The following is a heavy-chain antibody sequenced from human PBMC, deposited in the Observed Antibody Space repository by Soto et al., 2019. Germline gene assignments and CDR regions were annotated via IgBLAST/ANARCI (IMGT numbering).Heavy chain of an antibody. D-gene: IGHD6-19*01. V-gene: IGHV2-5*02. Sequence: QITLKESGSTLVKPTQTLTLTCTFSGFSLSTSAVGVGWIRQPPGKALEWLAIIDWDDDKHYSPSLKSRLVITKVTSKKQVVLTMTNMDPVDTGTYYCARSKYGSAWTLDYWGQGTLVTVSS. J-gene: IGHJ4*02. CDR2: IDWDDDK. CDR3: ARSKYGSAWTLDY. CDR1: GFSLSTSAVG.